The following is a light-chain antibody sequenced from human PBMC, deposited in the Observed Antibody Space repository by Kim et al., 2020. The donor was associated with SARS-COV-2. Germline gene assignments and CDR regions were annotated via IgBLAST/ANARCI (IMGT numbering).Light chain of an antibody. CDR2: GAS. Sequence: SQGGRATLSCRASQSVSSKLAWYQKKPGQAPRLLLYGASTRATGIPARFSGSGSGTEFTLTISSLQPEDVAVYYCQQFYNWPPITFGQGTRLEIK. V-gene: IGKV3-15*01. CDR3: QQFYNWPPIT. J-gene: IGKJ5*01. CDR1: QSVSSK.